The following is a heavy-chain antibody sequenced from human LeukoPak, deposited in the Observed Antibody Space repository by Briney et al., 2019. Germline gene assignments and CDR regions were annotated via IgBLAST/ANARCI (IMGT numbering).Heavy chain of an antibody. CDR3: ARGKGDAYRDAFDV. CDR2: IWFDGSNE. CDR1: RFTFSDYG. D-gene: IGHD2-21*02. Sequence: PGRSLRLSCAASRFTFSDYGMHWVRQAPGKGLEWAAVIWFDGSNEYYADSVKGRFTISRDNSKNTLYLQMNSLRAEDTAVYYCARGKGDAYRDAFDVWGQGTMVTVSS. J-gene: IGHJ3*01. V-gene: IGHV3-33*01.